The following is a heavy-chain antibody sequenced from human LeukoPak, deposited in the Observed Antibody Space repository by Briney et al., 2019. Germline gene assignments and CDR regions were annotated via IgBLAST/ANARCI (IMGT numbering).Heavy chain of an antibody. V-gene: IGHV5-51*01. J-gene: IGHJ5*02. D-gene: IGHD3-10*01. CDR3: GRLETLLWFGELLWSWFDP. Sequence: GESLKISCKGSGYSFTSYWIGWVRQMPGKGLEWMGIIYPGDSDTRYSPSFQGQVTISADKSISTAYLQWSSLKASDTAMYYCGRLETLLWFGELLWSWFDPWGQGTLVTVSS. CDR2: IYPGDSDT. CDR1: GYSFTSYW.